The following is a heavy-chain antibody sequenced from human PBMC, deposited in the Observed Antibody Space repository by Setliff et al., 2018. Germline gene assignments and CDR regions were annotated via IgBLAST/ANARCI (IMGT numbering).Heavy chain of an antibody. D-gene: IGHD5-12*01. CDR2: IYTSWST. CDR3: ARGGTFRYFDY. V-gene: IGHV4-61*09. CDR1: GDSISSRRNY. Sequence: PSETLSLTCTVSGDSISSRRNYWGWFRQPAGKELEWIGQIYTSWSTNYNPSLKSRVTISLDTSKNQFSLNLSSVTAADTAVYYCARGGTFRYFDYWGQGTPVTVSS. J-gene: IGHJ4*02.